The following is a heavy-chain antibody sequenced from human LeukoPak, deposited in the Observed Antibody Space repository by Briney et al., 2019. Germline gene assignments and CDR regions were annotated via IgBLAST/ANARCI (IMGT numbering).Heavy chain of an antibody. Sequence: GGSLRLSCAASGFTFSSYVMHWVRRAPGKGLEWVAVISYDGSNKYYADSVKGRFTISRDNSKNTLYLQMNSLRAEDTAVYYCAASSRGSLPYWFDYWGQGTLVTVSS. CDR2: ISYDGSNK. J-gene: IGHJ4*02. V-gene: IGHV3-30-3*01. CDR3: AASSRGSLPYWFDY. CDR1: GFTFSSYV. D-gene: IGHD2-8*02.